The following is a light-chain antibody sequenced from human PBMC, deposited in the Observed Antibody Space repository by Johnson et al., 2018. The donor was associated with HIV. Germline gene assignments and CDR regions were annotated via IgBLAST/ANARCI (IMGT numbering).Light chain of an antibody. J-gene: IGLJ1*01. CDR1: SPNIGNNY. Sequence: QSVLTQPPSVSAAPGQKVTISCSGSSPNIGNNYVSWYQELPGTALKLLIYENNKRPSGIPDRFSGSKSGTSATLGITGLQTGDEADSYCLGWETSLRPWGIFGPGTKVTVL. CDR2: ENN. CDR3: LGWETSLRPWGI. V-gene: IGLV1-51*02.